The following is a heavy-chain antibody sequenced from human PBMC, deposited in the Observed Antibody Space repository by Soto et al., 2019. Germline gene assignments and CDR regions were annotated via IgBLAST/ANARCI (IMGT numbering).Heavy chain of an antibody. CDR2: ITWNSGSK. Sequence: EGQLVESGGGLVQPGRSLRLSCVASGFTFDHYAMHWVRQAPGKGLEWVAGITWNSGSKDYGNSVKGRFSISRDNAQTSLHLQMNSLGPEDTAFYYCARDSDQVRPVAILGASVDIWGQGTLVTVSS. V-gene: IGHV3-9*01. CDR1: GFTFDHYA. J-gene: IGHJ3*02. D-gene: IGHD2-2*01. CDR3: ARDSDQVRPVAILGASVDI.